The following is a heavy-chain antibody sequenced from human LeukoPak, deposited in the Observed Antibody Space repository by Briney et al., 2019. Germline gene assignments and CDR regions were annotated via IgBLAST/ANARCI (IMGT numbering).Heavy chain of an antibody. Sequence: PSETLSLTCTVSGGSISSYYWSWIRQPPGKGLEWIGYIYYSGSTNYNPSLKSRGTISVDTSKNQFSLKLRSVTAAHTPVYNSARVSGSSGWYLMLGFDYWGQGTLVTVSS. J-gene: IGHJ4*02. CDR1: GGSISSYY. D-gene: IGHD6-19*01. CDR3: ARVSGSSGWYLMLGFDY. CDR2: IYYSGST. V-gene: IGHV4-59*01.